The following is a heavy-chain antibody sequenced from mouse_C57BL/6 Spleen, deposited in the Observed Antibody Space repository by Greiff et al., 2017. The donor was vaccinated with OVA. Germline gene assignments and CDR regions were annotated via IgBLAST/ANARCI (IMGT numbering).Heavy chain of an antibody. V-gene: IGHV1-64*01. CDR1: GYTFTSYW. CDR3: ARSTDYDYDEAMDY. J-gene: IGHJ4*01. Sequence: QVQLQQSGAELVKPGASVKLSCKASGYTFTSYWMHWVKQRPGQGLEWIGMIHPNSGSTNYNEKFKSKATLTVDKSSSTAYMQLSSLTSEDSAVYYCARSTDYDYDEAMDYWGQGTSVTVSS. D-gene: IGHD2-4*01. CDR2: IHPNSGST.